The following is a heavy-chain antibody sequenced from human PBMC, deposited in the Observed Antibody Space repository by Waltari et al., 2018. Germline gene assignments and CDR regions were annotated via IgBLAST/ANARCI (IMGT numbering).Heavy chain of an antibody. J-gene: IGHJ3*02. V-gene: IGHV3-48*04. CDR2: IRSGPL. D-gene: IGHD3-10*01. Sequence: EVQLVESGGGLVQPGGSLRLSCAASGFTFISYSMNWLRQAPGKSLGCSSDIRSGPLYADSVEGRFTISRDNAKNLVYLQMNSLRVEDTAIYYCARDRGWAFDKWGQGTMVTVFS. CDR1: GFTFISYS. CDR3: ARDRGWAFDK.